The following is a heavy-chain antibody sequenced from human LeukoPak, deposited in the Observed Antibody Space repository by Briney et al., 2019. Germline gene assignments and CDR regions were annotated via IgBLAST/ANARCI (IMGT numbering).Heavy chain of an antibody. CDR1: GGSISSFY. D-gene: IGHD1-26*01. J-gene: IGHJ4*02. V-gene: IGHV4-59*08. CDR3: ARHISSGSPSFDY. CDR2: NYYSGSN. Sequence: SETLSLPCTVSGGSISSFYWMWIRQPTGKGLEWIEHNYYSGSNNYNPSLKSRVTISVDTSKNQFSLKLSSVTAADTAVYYCARHISSGSPSFDYWGQGTLVTVSS.